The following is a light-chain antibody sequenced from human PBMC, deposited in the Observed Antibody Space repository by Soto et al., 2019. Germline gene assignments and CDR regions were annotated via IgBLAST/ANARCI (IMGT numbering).Light chain of an antibody. J-gene: IGKJ1*01. CDR2: GAS. V-gene: IGKV3-15*01. Sequence: VMTQSPATLSVSPGERATLSCRASESVSSNLAWYQQRPGQAPRLLIYGASTRATDTPVRFRGSGSGTDFTLTISRLEPEDFAVYYCQQYGGSPRTFGQGT. CDR1: ESVSSN. CDR3: QQYGGSPRT.